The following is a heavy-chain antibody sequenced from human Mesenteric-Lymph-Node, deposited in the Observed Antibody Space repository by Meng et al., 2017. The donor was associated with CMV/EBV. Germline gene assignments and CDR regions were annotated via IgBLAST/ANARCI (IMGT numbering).Heavy chain of an antibody. CDR2: INSDGRST. V-gene: IGHV3-74*01. D-gene: IGHD2/OR15-2a*01. J-gene: IGHJ4*02. CDR3: ARDLNNYFDY. CDR1: GFTFSNNW. Sequence: GGSLRLSCAASGFTFSNNWMHWVRQVPGKGLLWVSRINSDGRSTRYADSVKGRFTISRDNAKKMLYLQMNSLRAEDTAVYYCARDLNNYFDYWGQGTLVTVSS.